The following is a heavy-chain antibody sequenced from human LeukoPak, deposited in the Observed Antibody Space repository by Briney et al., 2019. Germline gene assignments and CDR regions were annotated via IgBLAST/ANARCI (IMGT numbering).Heavy chain of an antibody. V-gene: IGHV4-4*07. CDR2: IYISGST. D-gene: IGHD3-3*01. CDR3: ARGRYDFWSGYYHASKYYFDY. J-gene: IGHJ4*02. Sequence: SETLSLNCTVSGGSISSYYWSWIRQPAGKRLEWIGRIYISGSTNYNPSLKSRVTISVDTSKNQFSLKLSSVTAADTAVYYRARGRYDFWSGYYHASKYYFDYWGQGTLVTVSS. CDR1: GGSISSYY.